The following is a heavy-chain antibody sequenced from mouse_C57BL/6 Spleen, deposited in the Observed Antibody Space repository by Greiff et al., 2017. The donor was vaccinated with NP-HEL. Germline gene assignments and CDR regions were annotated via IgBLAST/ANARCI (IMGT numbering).Heavy chain of an antibody. D-gene: IGHD1-1*01. Sequence: EVHLVESGGDLVKPGGSLKLSCAASGFTFSSYGMSWVRQTPDKRLEWVATISSGGSYTYYPDSVKGRFTISRDNAKNTLYLQMSSLKSEDTAMYYCARQDSGSSYAMDYWGQGTSVTVSS. CDR1: GFTFSSYG. J-gene: IGHJ4*01. CDR2: ISSGGSYT. CDR3: ARQDSGSSYAMDY. V-gene: IGHV5-6*01.